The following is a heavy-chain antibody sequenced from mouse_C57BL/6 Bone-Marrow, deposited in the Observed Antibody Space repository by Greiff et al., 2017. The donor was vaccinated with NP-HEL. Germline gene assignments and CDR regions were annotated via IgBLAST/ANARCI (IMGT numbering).Heavy chain of an antibody. D-gene: IGHD2-4*01. CDR1: GYTFTSYT. Sequence: VKLMESGAELARPGASVKMSCKASGYTFTSYTMHWVKQRPGQGLEWIGYINPSSGYTKYNQKFKDKATLTADKSSSTAYMQLISLTSEDSAVYYCARWADYDGRDYYAMDYWGQGTSVTVSS. V-gene: IGHV1-4*01. CDR3: ARWADYDGRDYYAMDY. J-gene: IGHJ4*01. CDR2: INPSSGYT.